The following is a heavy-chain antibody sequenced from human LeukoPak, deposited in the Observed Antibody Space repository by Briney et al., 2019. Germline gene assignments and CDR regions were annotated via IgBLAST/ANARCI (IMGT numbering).Heavy chain of an antibody. CDR1: GFTFSSYS. J-gene: IGHJ5*02. V-gene: IGHV3-48*01. CDR3: ARDGWFGDYNWFDP. Sequence: GGSLRLSCAASGFTFSSYSMKWVRQAPGKGLEWVSYISSASNTIYYADSVKGRFTISRDNAKNSLYLQMNSLRAEDTAMYYCARDGWFGDYNWFDPWGQGTLVTVSS. D-gene: IGHD3-10*01. CDR2: ISSASNTI.